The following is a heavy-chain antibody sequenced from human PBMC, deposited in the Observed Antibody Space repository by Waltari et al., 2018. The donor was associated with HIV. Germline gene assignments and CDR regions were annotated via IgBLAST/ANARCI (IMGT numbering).Heavy chain of an antibody. Sequence: EVQLVESGGGFVKPGGSLRLSCAVSGFTLSSYWMTWVRQAPGKGLEWVANIKQDGSEAYYVDSVKGRFTISRDNAKNSLYLQMNSLSAEDTAVYYCARQRGSGSGDYWGRGTLVTVSS. CDR2: IKQDGSEA. D-gene: IGHD1-26*01. CDR1: GFTLSSYW. J-gene: IGHJ4*02. CDR3: ARQRGSGSGDY. V-gene: IGHV3-7*01.